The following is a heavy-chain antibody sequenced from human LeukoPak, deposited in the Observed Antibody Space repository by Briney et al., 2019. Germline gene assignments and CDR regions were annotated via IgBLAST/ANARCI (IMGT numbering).Heavy chain of an antibody. V-gene: IGHV4-59*08. D-gene: IGHD2-8*01. CDR3: ARRGRYCTNGVCYSHMDA. CDR2: IYYSGST. J-gene: IGHJ6*02. CDR1: GGSISSYY. Sequence: PSETLSLTCTVSGGSISSYYWSWIRQPPGKGLEWIGYIYYSGSTNYNPSLKSRVTISVDTSKNQFSLKLSSVTAADTAVYYCARRGRYCTNGVCYSHMDAWGQGTTVTVSS.